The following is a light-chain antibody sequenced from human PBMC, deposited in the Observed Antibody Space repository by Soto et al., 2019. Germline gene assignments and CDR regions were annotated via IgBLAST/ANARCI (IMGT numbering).Light chain of an antibody. CDR2: KAS. CDR3: QHYNSYSEA. CDR1: QTISSW. V-gene: IGKV1-5*03. J-gene: IGKJ1*01. Sequence: QSPSTLSGSVGDRVTITCRASQTISSWLAWYQQKPGKAPKLLIYKASTLKSGVPSRFSGSGSGTEFTLTISSLQPDDFATYYCQHYNSYSEAFGQGTKV.